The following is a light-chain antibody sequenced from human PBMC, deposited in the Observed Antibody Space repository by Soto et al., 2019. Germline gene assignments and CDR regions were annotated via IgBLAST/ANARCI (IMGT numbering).Light chain of an antibody. J-gene: IGKJ1*01. CDR3: QQYRTYPWT. Sequence: DIQMTQSPSTLSASVGDRVTITCRASQTISTLLAWYQQRPGQAPNLLIYKASSLESGVPSRFSGSGSGTEFTLTISSLQPDDFATYFCQQYRTYPWTFGQGTKVEVK. V-gene: IGKV1-5*03. CDR2: KAS. CDR1: QTISTL.